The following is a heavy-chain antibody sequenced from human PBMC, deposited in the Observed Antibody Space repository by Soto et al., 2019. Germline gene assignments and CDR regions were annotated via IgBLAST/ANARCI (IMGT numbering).Heavy chain of an antibody. CDR3: VQTTGWPGFDF. D-gene: IGHD6-19*01. CDR1: GFAVSSKY. V-gene: IGHV3-53*01. Sequence: EVQLVESGGGMIQPGGSLRLSCAASGFAVSSKYMTWVRQAPGKGLEWVAVIYCGGTTYYADSVMGRFTLSRDTPKNRLFLQVHSMRAEDTAVYYCVQTTGWPGFDFWGQGTLVNVS. J-gene: IGHJ4*02. CDR2: IYCGGTT.